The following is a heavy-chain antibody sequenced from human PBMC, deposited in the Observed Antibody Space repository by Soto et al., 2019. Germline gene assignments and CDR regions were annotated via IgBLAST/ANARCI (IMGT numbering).Heavy chain of an antibody. CDR2: ISGSGGST. CDR1: GFTFSSYA. D-gene: IGHD6-19*01. J-gene: IGHJ1*01. CDR3: PSWSKDCSGWYPEYFQH. Sequence: PGGSLRLSCAASGFTFSSYAMSWVRQAPGKGLEWVSAISGSGGSTYYADSVKGRFTISRDNSKNTLYLQMNSLRAEDTAVYYCPSWSKDCSGWYPEYFQHWGQGTLVTVSS. V-gene: IGHV3-23*01.